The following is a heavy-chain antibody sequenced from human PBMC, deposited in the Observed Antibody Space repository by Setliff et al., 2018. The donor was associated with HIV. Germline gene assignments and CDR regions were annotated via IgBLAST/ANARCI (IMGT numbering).Heavy chain of an antibody. CDR3: ARHGRYCGAYGCLYGFDI. Sequence: SETLSLTCTVSGYSISSGYYWGWIRQPPGKGLEWIGRIYYSVGTYYNPSLKSRVTISVDTSKNQFSLQLSSVPAADTAVYYCARHGRYCGAYGCLYGFDIWGQGTTVTVSS. J-gene: IGHJ3*02. V-gene: IGHV4-38-2*02. D-gene: IGHD2-21*01. CDR1: GYSISSGYY. CDR2: IYYSVGT.